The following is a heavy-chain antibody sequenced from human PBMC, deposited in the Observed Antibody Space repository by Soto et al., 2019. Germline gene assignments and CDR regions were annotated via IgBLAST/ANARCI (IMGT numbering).Heavy chain of an antibody. D-gene: IGHD1-26*01. J-gene: IGHJ4*02. CDR2: ISSSSSYT. V-gene: IGHV3-11*06. Sequence: QVQLVESGGGLVKPGGSLRLSCAASGFTFSDYYMSWLRQAPGKGLVWVSYISSSSSYTNYADSVKGRVTISRDNANNSLYLQMNSLRADDTAVYYCASGSGSYYEIDYWGQGTLVTVSS. CDR1: GFTFSDYY. CDR3: ASGSGSYYEIDY.